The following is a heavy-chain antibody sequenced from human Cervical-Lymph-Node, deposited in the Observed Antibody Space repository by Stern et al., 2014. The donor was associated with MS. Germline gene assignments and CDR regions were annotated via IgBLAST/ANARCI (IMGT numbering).Heavy chain of an antibody. Sequence: VQLVESGAEVKKPGSSVKVSCEASGGTFSSYAISWVRQAPGQGLEWMGGITPIFGKANYAQKFQGRVTITADESTSTAYMELSSLRSEDTAVYYCARGELKEGLVRGMDVWGQGTTVTVSS. CDR1: GGTFSSYA. J-gene: IGHJ6*02. D-gene: IGHD1-26*01. CDR2: ITPIFGKA. CDR3: ARGELKEGLVRGMDV. V-gene: IGHV1-69*01.